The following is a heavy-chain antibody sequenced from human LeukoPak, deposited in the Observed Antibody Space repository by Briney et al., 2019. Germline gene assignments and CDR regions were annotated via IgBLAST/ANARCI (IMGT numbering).Heavy chain of an antibody. CDR2: ISYDGSNK. Sequence: GGSLRLSCAASGFTFSSYPMHWVRQAPGKGLEWVAAISYDGSNKYYADSVKGRFTISRDNSKNTLYLQMNSLRAEDTAVYYCARVRDGYKPRSVQLGYWGQGTLVTVSS. CDR1: GFTFSSYP. J-gene: IGHJ4*02. D-gene: IGHD5-24*01. V-gene: IGHV3-30*04. CDR3: ARVRDGYKPRSVQLGY.